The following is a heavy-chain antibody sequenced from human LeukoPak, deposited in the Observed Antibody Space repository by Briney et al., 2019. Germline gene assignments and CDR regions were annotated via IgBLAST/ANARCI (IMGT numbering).Heavy chain of an antibody. J-gene: IGHJ5*02. Sequence: SETLSLTCAVYGGSFSGYYWSWIRQPAGKGLEWIGRIYTSGSTNYNPSLKSRVTMSVDTSKNQFSLKLSSVTPADTAVYYCAREPATYYDFWSGLSPHNWFDPWGQGTLVTVSS. CDR1: GGSFSGYY. D-gene: IGHD3-3*01. CDR3: AREPATYYDFWSGLSPHNWFDP. CDR2: IYTSGST. V-gene: IGHV4-4*07.